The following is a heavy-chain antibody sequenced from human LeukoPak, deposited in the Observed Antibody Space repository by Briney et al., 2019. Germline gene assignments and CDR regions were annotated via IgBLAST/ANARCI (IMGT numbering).Heavy chain of an antibody. CDR3: ARPTNTISGVPYMDV. Sequence: GGSLRLSCAGSGFTFRDYYMSWIRQAPGQGLEWCAFINNGGDTKYHADSVKGRFTVSRDNAKNSLYLQLTSLRAEDTAVYFCARPTNTISGVPYMDVWGKGTTVTVSS. V-gene: IGHV3-11*01. D-gene: IGHD3-3*01. CDR1: GFTFRDYY. J-gene: IGHJ6*03. CDR2: INNGGDTK.